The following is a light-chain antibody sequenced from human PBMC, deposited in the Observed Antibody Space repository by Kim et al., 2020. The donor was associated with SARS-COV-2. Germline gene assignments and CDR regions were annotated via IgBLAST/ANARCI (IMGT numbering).Light chain of an antibody. Sequence: APGKTARITCGGKNIGSKSVHWYQQKPGQAPVLVIYYDSDRPSGIPERFSGSNSGNTATLTISRVEAGDEADYYCQVWDSNSDQYIFGTGTKVTVL. CDR3: QVWDSNSDQYI. CDR2: YDS. CDR1: NIGSKS. V-gene: IGLV3-21*04. J-gene: IGLJ1*01.